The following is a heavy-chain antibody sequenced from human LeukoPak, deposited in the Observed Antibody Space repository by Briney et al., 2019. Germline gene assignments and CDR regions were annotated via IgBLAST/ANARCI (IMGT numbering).Heavy chain of an antibody. CDR2: IYYSGST. CDR3: ARRYCSGGSCYSDNWFDP. CDR1: GGSISSSSYY. D-gene: IGHD2-15*01. J-gene: IGHJ5*02. V-gene: IGHV4-39*01. Sequence: MASETLSLTCTVSGGSISSSSYYWGWIRQPPGKGLEWIGSIYYSGSTYYNPSLKSRVTISVGTSKNQFSMKLSSVTAADTAVYYCARRYCSGGSCYSDNWFDPWGQGTLVTVSS.